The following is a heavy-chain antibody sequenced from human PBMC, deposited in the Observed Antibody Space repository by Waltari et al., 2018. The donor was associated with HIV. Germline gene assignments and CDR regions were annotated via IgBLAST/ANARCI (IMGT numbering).Heavy chain of an antibody. Sequence: QVQFQQWGSGLLQPSENLYRTCQANGRSISCPYWSWVRQPPGKGLEWIGEINHNRVANYNPSLKKRVIMSVDISTNQFSLKLDSVTAADTALYYCARGPRPSTVTAPGWYFDLWGRGTLVIVSS. CDR3: ARGPRPSTVTAPGWYFDL. J-gene: IGHJ2*01. CDR1: GRSISCPY. D-gene: IGHD4-17*01. V-gene: IGHV4-34*02. CDR2: INHNRVA.